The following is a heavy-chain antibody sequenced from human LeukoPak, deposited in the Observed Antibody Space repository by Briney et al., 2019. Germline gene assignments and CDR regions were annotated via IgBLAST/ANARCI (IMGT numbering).Heavy chain of an antibody. CDR2: ITGSGGTT. V-gene: IGHV3-23*01. CDR3: AKHWGSSSDRVDY. CDR1: GFTFSSYA. J-gene: IGHJ4*02. D-gene: IGHD6-13*01. Sequence: GGFLRLSCAASGFTFSSYAMSWVRQAPGKGLEWVSTITGSGGTTYYADSVKGRFTISRDNSKNTLYLQMNSLRADDTAVYYCAKHWGSSSDRVDYWGQGTLVTVSS.